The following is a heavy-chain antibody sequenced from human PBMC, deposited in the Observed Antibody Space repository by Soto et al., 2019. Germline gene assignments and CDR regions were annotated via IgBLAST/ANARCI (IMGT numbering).Heavy chain of an antibody. J-gene: IGHJ4*02. D-gene: IGHD6-13*01. CDR2: XSXDXGXT. CDR3: AKEAAAGIDY. V-gene: IGHV3-43*01. Sequence: PGGSLRLSCAASGFTFDDYTMHWVRQAPGKGXEXVXXXSXDXGXTXXXXSVKGRFTISRDNSKNSLYLQMNSLRTEDTALYYCAKEAAAGIDYWGQGTLVTVSS. CDR1: GFTFDDYT.